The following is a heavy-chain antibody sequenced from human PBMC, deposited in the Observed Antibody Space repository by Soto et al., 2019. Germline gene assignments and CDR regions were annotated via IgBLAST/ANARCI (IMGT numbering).Heavy chain of an antibody. D-gene: IGHD3-22*01. Sequence: ASVKVSCKASGYSFTSYYMHWVRQAPGQGLEWMGWINPNNGDTRYALKFQGRVTMTRDTSISIAHMELSSLRSDDTAVYYCARVWNYYDSRGHFAYWGQGSPVTVSS. V-gene: IGHV1-2*02. J-gene: IGHJ4*02. CDR2: INPNNGDT. CDR3: ARVWNYYDSRGHFAY. CDR1: GYSFTSYY.